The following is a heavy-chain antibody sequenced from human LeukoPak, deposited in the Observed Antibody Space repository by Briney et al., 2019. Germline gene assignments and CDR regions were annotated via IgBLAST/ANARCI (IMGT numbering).Heavy chain of an antibody. CDR3: ARAPGGYSGYGHFDY. Sequence: SETLSLTRTVSGGSISSNYWSWIRQPVGKGLEWIGRFYSSGSTKYNPSLTSRFTMSADTSKNQFSLKVTSVTAADTAVYYCARAPGGYSGYGHFDYWGQGTLVTVSS. J-gene: IGHJ4*02. D-gene: IGHD5-12*01. CDR2: FYSSGST. CDR1: GGSISSNY. V-gene: IGHV4-4*07.